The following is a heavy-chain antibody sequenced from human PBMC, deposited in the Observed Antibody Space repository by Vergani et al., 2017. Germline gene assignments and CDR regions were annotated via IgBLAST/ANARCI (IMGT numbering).Heavy chain of an antibody. J-gene: IGHJ4*02. CDR3: TREARGMAFGELSRSVNDY. CDR2: IRSKAYGGTT. Sequence: EVQLVESGGGLVQPGRSLRLSCTASGFTFGDYAMSWFRQAPGKGLEWVGFIRSKAYGGTTEYAASVKGRFTISRDDSKSMAYLQMNSLKTEDTAVYYCTREARGMAFGELSRSVNDYWGQGTRVTVSS. CDR1: GFTFGDYA. V-gene: IGHV3-49*03. D-gene: IGHD3-10*01.